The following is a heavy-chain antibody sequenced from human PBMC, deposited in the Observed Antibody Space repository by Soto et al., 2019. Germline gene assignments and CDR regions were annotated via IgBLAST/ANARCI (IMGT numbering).Heavy chain of an antibody. Sequence: QITLKESGPTLVKPTQTLTLTCTFSGFSLSTSGVGVGWIRQPPGKALEWLALIYWDDDKRYSPSLKSRLTITTDTSKNQVVLTMTNMDPVDTATYYCAHRRGNYADDYFDHWGQGTLVTVSS. D-gene: IGHD4-17*01. CDR3: AHRRGNYADDYFDH. V-gene: IGHV2-5*02. CDR2: IYWDDDK. CDR1: GFSLSTSGVG. J-gene: IGHJ4*02.